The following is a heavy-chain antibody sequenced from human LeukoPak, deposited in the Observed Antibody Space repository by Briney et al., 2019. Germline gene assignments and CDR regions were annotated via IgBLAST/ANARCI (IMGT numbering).Heavy chain of an antibody. CDR3: AREGGSGWYSGRFDP. V-gene: IGHV3-23*01. Sequence: SGGSLRLSCAASGFTFSSYAMSWVRQAPGKGLEWVSAISGSGGSTYYADSVKGRFTISRDNSKNTLYLQMNSLRAEDTALYYCAREGGSGWYSGRFDPWGQGTLVTVSS. CDR1: GFTFSSYA. J-gene: IGHJ5*02. CDR2: ISGSGGST. D-gene: IGHD6-19*01.